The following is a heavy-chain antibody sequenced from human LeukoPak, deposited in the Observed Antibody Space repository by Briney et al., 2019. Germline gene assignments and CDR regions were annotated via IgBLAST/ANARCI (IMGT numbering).Heavy chain of an antibody. CDR3: AVGTYSTVDY. CDR1: GFTFSSYS. Sequence: GGSLRLSCAASGFTFSSYSMNWVRQAPGKGLEWVSSISSSSSYIYYADSVKGRFTISRDNAKNSLHLQMNSLRAEDTAVYYCAVGTYSTVDYWGQGTLVTVSS. J-gene: IGHJ4*02. CDR2: ISSSSSYI. V-gene: IGHV3-21*01. D-gene: IGHD6-13*01.